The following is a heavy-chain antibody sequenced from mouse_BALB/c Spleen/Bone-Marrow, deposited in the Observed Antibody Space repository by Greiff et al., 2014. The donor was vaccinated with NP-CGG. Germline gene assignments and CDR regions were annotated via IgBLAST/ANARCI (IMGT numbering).Heavy chain of an antibody. J-gene: IGHJ4*01. CDR3: DKYDGYSGNAMDY. D-gene: IGHD2-3*01. V-gene: IGHV7-3*02. CDR2: IRNKANGYTT. CDR1: GFTFTDYY. Sequence: VHVKQSGGGLVQPGSSLRLSCATSGFTFTDYYMNWVRQPPGKALEWLGFIRNKANGYTTEFSASVKGRFTISRDNSQSILYPQMNTLRAEDSAAYDFDKYDGYSGNAMDYWGQGTSVTVSS.